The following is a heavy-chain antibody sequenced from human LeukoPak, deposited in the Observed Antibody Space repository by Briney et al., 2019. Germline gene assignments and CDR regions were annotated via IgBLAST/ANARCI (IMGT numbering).Heavy chain of an antibody. CDR2: IYSGGST. J-gene: IGHJ6*03. V-gene: IGHV3-53*01. Sequence: GGSLRLSCAASGFTVSSNYMSWARQAPGKGLEWVSVIYSGGSTYYADSVKGRFTISRDNSKNTLYLQMNSLRAEDTAVYYCARGGGYNYYYYMDVWGKGTTVTVSS. CDR3: ARGGGYNYYYYMDV. D-gene: IGHD2-15*01. CDR1: GFTVSSNY.